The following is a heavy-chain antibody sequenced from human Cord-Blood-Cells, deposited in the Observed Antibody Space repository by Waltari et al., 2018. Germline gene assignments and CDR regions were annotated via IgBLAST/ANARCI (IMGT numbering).Heavy chain of an antibody. CDR2: ISYDGSNK. CDR3: ARDPGLLYAFDI. Sequence: QVQLVESGGGVVQPGRSLRLSCAASGFTFSSYAMHWVRQAPGKGLEWVAVISYDGSNKYYADSVKGRFTISRDNSKNTLYLQMNSLRAEDTAVYYCARDPGLLYAFDIWGQGTMVTVSS. CDR1: GFTFSSYA. D-gene: IGHD2-2*01. V-gene: IGHV3-30*04. J-gene: IGHJ3*02.